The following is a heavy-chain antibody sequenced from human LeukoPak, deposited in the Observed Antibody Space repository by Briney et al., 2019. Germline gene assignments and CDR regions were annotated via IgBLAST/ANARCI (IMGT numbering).Heavy chain of an antibody. J-gene: IGHJ6*03. Sequence: VGSLRLSCAASGFTFSSYAMSWVRQAPGKGLEWVSAISGSGGSTYYADSVKGRFTISRDNSKNTLYLQMNSLRAEDTAVYYCAKASITIFGVVISYYYYYMDVWGKGTTVTVSS. V-gene: IGHV3-23*01. CDR3: AKASITIFGVVISYYYYYMDV. CDR1: GFTFSSYA. D-gene: IGHD3-3*01. CDR2: ISGSGGST.